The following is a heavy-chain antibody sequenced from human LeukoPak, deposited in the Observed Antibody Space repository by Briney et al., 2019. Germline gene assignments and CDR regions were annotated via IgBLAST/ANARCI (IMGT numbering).Heavy chain of an antibody. CDR2: IIPIFGTA. CDR3: ASSPSTSIDGGYDY. D-gene: IGHD2-2*01. V-gene: IGHV1-69*05. J-gene: IGHJ4*02. Sequence: ASVKVSCKASGGTFSSYAIGWVRQAPGQGLEWMGGIIPIFGTANYAQKFQGRVTITTDESTSTAYMELSSLRSEDTAVYYCASSPSTSIDGGYDYWGQGTLVTVSS. CDR1: GGTFSSYA.